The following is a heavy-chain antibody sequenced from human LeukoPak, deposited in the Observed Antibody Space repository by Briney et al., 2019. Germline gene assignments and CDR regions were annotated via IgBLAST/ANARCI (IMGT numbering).Heavy chain of an antibody. CDR2: ISGSGSNI. Sequence: PGGSLRLSCVASGFTFSSYSMNWVRQAPGKGLEWVSSISGSGSNIYYADSLKGRFTISRDNTKNSLYLQMDTLRADDTAVYYCARSYCRGGSCYSGDAFDIWGQGTMATVSS. J-gene: IGHJ3*02. V-gene: IGHV3-21*01. D-gene: IGHD2-15*01. CDR3: ARSYCRGGSCYSGDAFDI. CDR1: GFTFSSYS.